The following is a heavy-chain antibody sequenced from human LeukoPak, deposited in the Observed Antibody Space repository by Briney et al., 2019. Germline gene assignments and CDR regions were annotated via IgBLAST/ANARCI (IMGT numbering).Heavy chain of an antibody. CDR2: MNPNSGNT. J-gene: IGHJ4*02. CDR1: GYTFTNDD. CDR3: ERNASGTGYTA. V-gene: IGHV1-8*01. D-gene: IGHD3-9*01. Sequence: ASVKVSCKASGYTFTNDDISWVRQATGQGLEWIGKMNPNSGNTGYAQKFQGRVTMTRSTSVSTVRMELNSLTSEDTAVYFCERNASGTGYTAWGQGTLVTVSS.